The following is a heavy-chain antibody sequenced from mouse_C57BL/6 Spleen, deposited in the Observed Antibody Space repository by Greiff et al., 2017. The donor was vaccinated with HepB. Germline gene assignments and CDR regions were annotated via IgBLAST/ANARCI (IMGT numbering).Heavy chain of an antibody. D-gene: IGHD1-1*02. J-gene: IGHJ4*01. Sequence: VQLKQSGPELVKPGASVKISCKASGYSFTDYNMNWVKQSNGKSLEWIGVINPNYGTTSYNQKFKGKATLTVYQSSSTAYMQLNRLTSDDSAVYYCARGGGRGAMDYWGQGTSVTVSS. CDR3: ARGGGRGAMDY. CDR2: INPNYGTT. V-gene: IGHV1-39*01. CDR1: GYSFTDYN.